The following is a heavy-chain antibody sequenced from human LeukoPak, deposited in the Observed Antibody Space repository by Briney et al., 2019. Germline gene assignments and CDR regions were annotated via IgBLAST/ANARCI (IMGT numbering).Heavy chain of an antibody. CDR3: ARARQWELLWMRDQEDDAFDI. Sequence: PGGSLRLSCAASGFTFSSYWMHWVRQAPGKGLVWVSRLNFDGSSTNYADSVKGRFTISRDNAKNTLYLQMNSLRAEDTAVYYCARARQWELLWMRDQEDDAFDIWGQGTMVTVSS. J-gene: IGHJ3*02. CDR1: GFTFSSYW. D-gene: IGHD1-26*01. V-gene: IGHV3-74*01. CDR2: LNFDGSST.